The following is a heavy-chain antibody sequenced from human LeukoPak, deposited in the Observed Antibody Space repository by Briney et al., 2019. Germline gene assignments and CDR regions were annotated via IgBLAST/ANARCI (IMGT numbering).Heavy chain of an antibody. J-gene: IGHJ4*02. CDR1: GFTFSSYG. CDR3: GKAALSYFDY. V-gene: IGHV3-30*02. CDR2: IRYDGSNK. Sequence: PGGSLRLSCAASGFTFSSYGMHWVRQAPGKGLEWVAFIRYDGSNKYYADSVKGRFTISRDNSKNTLYLQMNSLRAEDTAVYYCGKAALSYFDYWGQGPLATVSS.